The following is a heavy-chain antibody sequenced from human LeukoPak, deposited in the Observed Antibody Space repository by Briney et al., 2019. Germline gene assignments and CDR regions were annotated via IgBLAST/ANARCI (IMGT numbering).Heavy chain of an antibody. CDR2: INPSGGST. CDR1: GYTFTSYY. J-gene: IGHJ6*02. Sequence: ASVKVSCKASGYTFTSYYMHWVRQAPGQGLEWMGIINPSGGSTSYAQKFQGRVTMTRDTSTSTVYMELSSLRSEDTAVYYCARGGVTTTYYYYGMDVWGQGTTVTVFS. CDR3: ARGGVTTTYYYYGMDV. D-gene: IGHD4-17*01. V-gene: IGHV1-46*01.